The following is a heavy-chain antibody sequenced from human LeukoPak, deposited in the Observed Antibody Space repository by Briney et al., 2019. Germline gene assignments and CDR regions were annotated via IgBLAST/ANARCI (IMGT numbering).Heavy chain of an antibody. CDR3: ARVTRYCSGTSCDLYSCYAIRPTYYYYGMDV. J-gene: IGHJ6*02. D-gene: IGHD2-2*01. CDR2: FNPNSGGT. V-gene: IGHV1-2*02. Sequence: ASVKVSCKASGYTFTGYYMHWVQQAPGQGLEWMGWFNPNSGGTNYAQKFQGRVTLTRDTSISTAYMELSRLRSDDTAVYYCARVTRYCSGTSCDLYSCYAIRPTYYYYGMDVWGQGTTVTVSS. CDR1: GYTFTGYY.